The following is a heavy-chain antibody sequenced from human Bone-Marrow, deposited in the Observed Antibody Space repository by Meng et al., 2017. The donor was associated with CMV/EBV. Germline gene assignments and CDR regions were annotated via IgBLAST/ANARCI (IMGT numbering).Heavy chain of an antibody. CDR2: IYYSGTT. CDR3: ARGNTYYGLFAH. Sequence: SETLSLTCTVSGGSISSSTYYWGWIRQPPGMGLEWVGSIYYSGTTYYNPSLKSRVIISVDTSKNQFSLRLSSVTTADTAVAVYYCARGNTYYGLFAHWGQGDLVTFAS. J-gene: IGHJ4*02. D-gene: IGHD4-17*01. CDR1: GGSISSSTYY. V-gene: IGHV4-39*01.